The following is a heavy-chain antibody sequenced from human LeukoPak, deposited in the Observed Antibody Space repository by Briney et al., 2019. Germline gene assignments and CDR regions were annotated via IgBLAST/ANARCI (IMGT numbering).Heavy chain of an antibody. J-gene: IGHJ1*01. CDR3: ARAPSEIGGYYPEYFRH. CDR1: GFTFSSYW. D-gene: IGHD3-22*01. CDR2: IKSDGST. Sequence: GGSLRLSCAASGFTFSSYWMHWVRQAPGEGLVWVSRIKSDGSTNYADSVKGRFTISRDNAKNTVSLQMNSLRAEDTGVYYCARAPSEIGGYYPEYFRHWGQGTLVTVSS. V-gene: IGHV3-74*01.